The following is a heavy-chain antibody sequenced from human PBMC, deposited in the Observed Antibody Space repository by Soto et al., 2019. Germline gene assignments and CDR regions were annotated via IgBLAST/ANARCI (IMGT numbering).Heavy chain of an antibody. Sequence: QLQLQESGPGLVKPSETLSLTCTVSGGSISSSSYYWGWIRQPPGKGLEWIGSIYYSGGTYYNPSLKSRVTLSVDTSKNQFSLKPSSVTAADTAVYYCVRNCLGYCRCGSCYPGWFAPWGQGTLVTVSS. J-gene: IGHJ5*02. CDR3: VRNCLGYCRCGSCYPGWFAP. CDR1: GGSISSSSYY. D-gene: IGHD2-15*01. CDR2: IYYSGGT. V-gene: IGHV4-39*01.